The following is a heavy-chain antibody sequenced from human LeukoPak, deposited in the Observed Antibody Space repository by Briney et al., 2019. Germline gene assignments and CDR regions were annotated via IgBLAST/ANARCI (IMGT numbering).Heavy chain of an antibody. D-gene: IGHD3-9*01. Sequence: ASVKVSCKASGYTFTSYAMHWVRQAPGQRLEWMGWINAGNGNTKYSQKFQGRVTITRDTSASTAYMELSSLRSEDTAVYYCAGWAYDILTGDNWFDLWGQGTLVTVSS. CDR2: INAGNGNT. CDR1: GYTFTSYA. J-gene: IGHJ5*02. V-gene: IGHV1-3*01. CDR3: AGWAYDILTGDNWFDL.